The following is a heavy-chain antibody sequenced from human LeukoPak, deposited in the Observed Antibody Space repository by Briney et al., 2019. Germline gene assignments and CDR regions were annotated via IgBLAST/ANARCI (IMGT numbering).Heavy chain of an antibody. CDR2: IYYSGST. D-gene: IGHD1-26*01. CDR3: ARAQGTIVGAPFAFDI. J-gene: IGHJ3*02. Sequence: SETLSLTCNVSGGSINSYYWSWIRQPPGKGLDWIAYIYYSGSTNYNPSLKSRVTISVDTSKNQFSLKLSSVTAADTAVYYCARAQGTIVGAPFAFDIWGQGTMVTVS. V-gene: IGHV4-59*01. CDR1: GGSINSYY.